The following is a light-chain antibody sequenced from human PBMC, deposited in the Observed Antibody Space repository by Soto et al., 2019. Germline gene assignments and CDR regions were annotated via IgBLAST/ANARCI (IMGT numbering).Light chain of an antibody. V-gene: IGKV3-20*01. J-gene: IGKJ4*01. CDR1: QSVSSSY. CDR2: GAS. CDR3: QQYVDSPLT. Sequence: EIVLTQSPGTLPLSPGERATLSCRASQSVSSSYLAWYQQKPGQAPRLLIYGASSRATGIPDRFSGSGSGTDFTLTISRLEPEDFAVYFCQQYVDSPLTFGGGTKVEIK.